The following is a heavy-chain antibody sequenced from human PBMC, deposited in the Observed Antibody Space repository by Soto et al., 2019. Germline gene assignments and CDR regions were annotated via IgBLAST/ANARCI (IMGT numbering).Heavy chain of an antibody. CDR3: ARSMETNSFYCMDV. J-gene: IGHJ6*02. V-gene: IGHV1-69*01. CDR2: IIPMFGKP. Sequence: QVQLVQSGAEVREPGSSVKVSCEASGGTFRSYAINWVRQAPGQGLEWMGGIIPMFGKPNYAEKFLGRVTISADESTRTAYMEVTRLKSEDTAVYYGARSMETNSFYCMDVWGLGTTVTVYS. D-gene: IGHD2-8*01. CDR1: GGTFRSYA.